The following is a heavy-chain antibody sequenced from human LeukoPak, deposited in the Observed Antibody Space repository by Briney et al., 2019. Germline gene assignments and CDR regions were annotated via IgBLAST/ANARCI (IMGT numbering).Heavy chain of an antibody. CDR2: ISGSGGSS. CDR3: AKIDGPRVGPFDY. D-gene: IGHD4-17*01. Sequence: PGGSLRLSCAASGFTFSSYAISWVRQAPGKGLEWVSAISGSGGSSYYADSVKGRFTISRDNSKNTLYLQMNSLRAEDTAVYYCAKIDGPRVGPFDYWGQGTLVTVSS. J-gene: IGHJ4*02. V-gene: IGHV3-23*01. CDR1: GFTFSSYA.